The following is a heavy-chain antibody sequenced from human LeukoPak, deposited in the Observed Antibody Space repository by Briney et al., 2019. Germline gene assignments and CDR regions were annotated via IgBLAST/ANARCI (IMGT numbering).Heavy chain of an antibody. Sequence: GGTLRLSCAASGFTFSSYGMSWVRQAPGKGLEWVSAISGSGGSTYYADSVKGRFTISRDNSKNTLYLQMHSLRAEDTAVYYCARNLWGYSGDYYYMDVWGKGTTVTISS. CDR3: ARNLWGYSGDYYYMDV. CDR1: GFTFSSYG. J-gene: IGHJ6*03. D-gene: IGHD2-15*01. CDR2: ISGSGGST. V-gene: IGHV3-23*01.